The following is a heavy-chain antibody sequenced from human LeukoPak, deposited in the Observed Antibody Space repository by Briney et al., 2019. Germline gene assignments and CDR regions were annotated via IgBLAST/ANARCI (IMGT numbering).Heavy chain of an antibody. V-gene: IGHV1-2*02. J-gene: IGHJ3*02. CDR1: GYTFTDIY. CDR3: AREAGDNAYDI. CDR2: INPKNGDT. Sequence: ASVKVSCKASGYTFTDIYMHWVRQAPGQGLEWMGWINPKNGDTRYVQKFQGRVTMTRDTSISTSYMEVSRLTSDDTAVYYCAREAGDNAYDIWGQGTVVTVSS. D-gene: IGHD2-21*01.